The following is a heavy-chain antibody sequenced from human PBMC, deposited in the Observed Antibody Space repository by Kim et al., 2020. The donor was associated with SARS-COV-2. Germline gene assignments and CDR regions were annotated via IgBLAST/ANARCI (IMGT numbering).Heavy chain of an antibody. V-gene: IGHV1-18*04. Sequence: ASVKVSCKASGYTFTSYGISWVRQAPGQGLEWMGWISAYNGNTNYAQKLQGRVTMTTDTSTSTAYMELRSLRSDDTAVYYCSREWAVTTGNWFDPWGQETLVNVSS. CDR1: GYTFTSYG. CDR2: ISAYNGNT. CDR3: SREWAVTTGNWFDP. J-gene: IGHJ5*02. D-gene: IGHD4-17*01.